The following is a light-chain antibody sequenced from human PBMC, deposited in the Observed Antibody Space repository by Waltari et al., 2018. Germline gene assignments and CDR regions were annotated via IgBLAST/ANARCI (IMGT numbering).Light chain of an antibody. V-gene: IGLV2-14*03. J-gene: IGLJ1*01. CDR1: SSDVGGYNY. Sequence: QSALTQPASVSGSPGQSITISCTGTSSDVGGYNYVPWYQQSPGKAPKLMIYDVSYRPSGVSNRFSGSKSGNTASLTISGLQAEDEADYYCSSYRSSSPYVFGTGTKVTVL. CDR3: SSYRSSSPYV. CDR2: DVS.